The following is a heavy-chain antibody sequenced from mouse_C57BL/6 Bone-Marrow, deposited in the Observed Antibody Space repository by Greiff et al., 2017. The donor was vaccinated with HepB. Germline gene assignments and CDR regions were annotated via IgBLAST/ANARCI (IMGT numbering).Heavy chain of an antibody. CDR3: TSAGYYYGSSYGAWFAY. CDR1: GYTFTSYW. Sequence: EVQLQQSGTVLARPGASVKMSCKTSGYTFTSYWMHWVKQRPGQGLEWIGAIYPGNSDTSYNQKFKGKAKLTAATSASTAYMELSSLTNEDSAVYYCTSAGYYYGSSYGAWFAYWGQGTLVTVSA. D-gene: IGHD1-1*01. CDR2: IYPGNSDT. J-gene: IGHJ3*01. V-gene: IGHV1-5*01.